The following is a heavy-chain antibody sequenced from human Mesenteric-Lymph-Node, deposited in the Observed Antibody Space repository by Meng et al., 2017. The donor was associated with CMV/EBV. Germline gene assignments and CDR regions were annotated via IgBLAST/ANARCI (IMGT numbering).Heavy chain of an antibody. CDR1: GYIFTSYW. CDR2: IDPTDSYS. J-gene: IGHJ4*02. D-gene: IGHD3-16*02. CDR3: AAFTFGGVILGH. V-gene: IGHV5-10-1*01. Sequence: CKGSGYIFTSYWISSVRQMPGKGLEWMGRIDPTDSYSNYSPSFQGHVTISVDKSINTAYLQWSSLKASDTAMYYCAAFTFGGVILGHWGQGTLVTVSS.